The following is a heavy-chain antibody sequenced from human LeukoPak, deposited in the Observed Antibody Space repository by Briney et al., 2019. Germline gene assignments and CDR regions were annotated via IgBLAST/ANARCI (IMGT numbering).Heavy chain of an antibody. D-gene: IGHD4-11*01. CDR3: ARGRAYTQDY. V-gene: IGHV3-74*01. Sequence: EGSLRLSCAASGFTFSSYWMHWVRQAPGKGLVWVSHIKIDGSSATYADSVKGRFTISRDDAKITLYLQMNSLRAEDTAVYYCARGRAYTQDYWGQGTLVTVSS. J-gene: IGHJ4*02. CDR2: IKIDGSSA. CDR1: GFTFSSYW.